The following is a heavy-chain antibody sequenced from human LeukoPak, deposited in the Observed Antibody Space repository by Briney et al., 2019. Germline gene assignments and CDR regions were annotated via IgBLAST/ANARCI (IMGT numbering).Heavy chain of an antibody. CDR1: GFDFSTCW. CDR2: IKQDGSDK. Sequence: GGSLRLSCVASGFDFSTCWMSWVRQTPAKGLEWIANIKQDGSDKYYVDSVKGRFTVSKDNAKNSLYLQMNNVRVEDTGVYYCARGFLANWGQGTLVTVSS. V-gene: IGHV3-7*01. CDR3: ARGFLAN. J-gene: IGHJ4*02.